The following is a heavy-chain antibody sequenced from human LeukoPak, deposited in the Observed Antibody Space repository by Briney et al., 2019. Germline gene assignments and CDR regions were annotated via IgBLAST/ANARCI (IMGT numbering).Heavy chain of an antibody. D-gene: IGHD6-13*01. J-gene: IGHJ4*02. Sequence: SETLSLTCTVSGGSISSYYWSWIRQPAGKGLGWIGRIYTSGSTNYNPSLKSRVTMSVDTSKNQFSLKLSSVTAADTAVYYCARVLAGYFDYWGQGTLVTVSS. CDR3: ARVLAGYFDY. CDR2: IYTSGST. CDR1: GGSISSYY. V-gene: IGHV4-4*07.